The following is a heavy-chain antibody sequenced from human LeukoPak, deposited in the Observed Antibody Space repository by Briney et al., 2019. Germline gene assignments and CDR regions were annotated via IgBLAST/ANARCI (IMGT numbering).Heavy chain of an antibody. D-gene: IGHD2-2*01. Sequence: SETLSLTCSVSGGSISSSSYYWGWIRKSPRKGLEWIGSIYYSGSTYYNPSLKSRVTISVDTSKNHFSLKLSSVTAADTAVYYCARHWGSTSSGVDYWGQGTLVTVSS. J-gene: IGHJ4*02. V-gene: IGHV4-39*01. CDR1: GGSISSSSYY. CDR2: IYYSGST. CDR3: ARHWGSTSSGVDY.